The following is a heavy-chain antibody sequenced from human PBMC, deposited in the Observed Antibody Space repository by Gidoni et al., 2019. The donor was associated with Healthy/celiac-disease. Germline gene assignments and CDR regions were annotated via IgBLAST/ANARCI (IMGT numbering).Heavy chain of an antibody. CDR1: GGSITSSSYY. V-gene: IGHV4-39*01. J-gene: IGHJ3*02. D-gene: IGHD2-8*01. CDR2: MYYSGST. Sequence: QLQLQESGPGLVKPSETLSLTCTVSGGSITSSSYYWGWIRQPPGKGLEWIGSMYYSGSTYYNPSLKSRVTISVDTSKNQFSLKLSSVTAADTAVYYCARTLGYCTNGVCYPSLKNDAFDIWVQGTMVTVSS. CDR3: ARTLGYCTNGVCYPSLKNDAFDI.